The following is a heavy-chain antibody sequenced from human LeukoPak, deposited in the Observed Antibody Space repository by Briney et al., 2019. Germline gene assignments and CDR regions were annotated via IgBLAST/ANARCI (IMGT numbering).Heavy chain of an antibody. J-gene: IGHJ5*02. D-gene: IGHD6-19*01. CDR3: ARGPGIAVAGSYWFDP. CDR1: GGSFSGYY. CDR2: INHSGST. V-gene: IGHV4-34*01. Sequence: SETLSLTCAVYGGSFSGYYWSWIRQPPGKGLEWIGEINHSGSTNYNPSLKSRVTISVDTSKNQFSLKLSSVPAADTAVYYCARGPGIAVAGSYWFDPWGQGTLVTVSS.